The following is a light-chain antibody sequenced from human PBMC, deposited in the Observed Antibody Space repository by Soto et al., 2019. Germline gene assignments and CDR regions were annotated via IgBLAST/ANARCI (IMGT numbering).Light chain of an antibody. V-gene: IGKV1-39*01. CDR3: QQYVSIPLT. CDR2: AAS. J-gene: IGKJ4*01. CDR1: QSISSY. Sequence: DIQMTQSPSSLSASVGDRVTITCRASQSISSYLNWYQQKPGKAPKLLIYAASSLQSGVPSRFSGSGSGTDFTLTISRLAPEDFAVYYCQQYVSIPLTFGGGTKVDIK.